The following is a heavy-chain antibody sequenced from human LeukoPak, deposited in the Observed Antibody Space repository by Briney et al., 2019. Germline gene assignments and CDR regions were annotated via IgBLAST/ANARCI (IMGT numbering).Heavy chain of an antibody. CDR3: ARSYPRLVRVGRYFDY. V-gene: IGHV3-7*01. Sequence: GGSLRLSCAASGFTFSSYWMSWVRQAPGKGLEWVANIKQDGSEKYYVDSVKGRFTISRDNAKNSLYLQMNSLRAEDTAVYYCARSYPRLVRVGRYFDYWGQGTLVTVSS. CDR2: IKQDGSEK. CDR1: GFTFSSYW. D-gene: IGHD6-19*01. J-gene: IGHJ4*02.